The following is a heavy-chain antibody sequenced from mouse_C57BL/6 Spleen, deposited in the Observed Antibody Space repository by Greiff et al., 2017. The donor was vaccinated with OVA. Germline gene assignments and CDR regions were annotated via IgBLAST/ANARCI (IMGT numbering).Heavy chain of an antibody. J-gene: IGHJ4*01. CDR3: ARIGSSGPYYAMDY. V-gene: IGHV1-69*01. CDR1: GYTFTSYW. CDR2: IDPSDSYT. D-gene: IGHD3-2*02. Sequence: VQLQQPGAELVMPGASVKLSCKASGYTFTSYWMHWVKQRPGQGLEWIGEIDPSDSYTNYNQKFKGKSTLTVDKSSSTAYMQLSSLTSEDSAVYYCARIGSSGPYYAMDYWGQGTSVTVSS.